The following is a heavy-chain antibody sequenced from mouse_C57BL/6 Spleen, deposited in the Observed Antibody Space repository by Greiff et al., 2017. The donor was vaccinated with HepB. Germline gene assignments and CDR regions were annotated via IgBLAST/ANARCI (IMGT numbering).Heavy chain of an antibody. CDR3: ARYSYYYGRPHWYFDV. CDR1: GYSITSDY. Sequence: EVKLEESGPGLAKPSQTLSLTCSVTGYSITSDYWNWIRKFPGNKLEYMGYISYSGSTYYNPSLKSRISITRDTSKNQYYLQLNSVTTEDTATYYCARYSYYYGRPHWYFDVWGTGTTVTVSS. J-gene: IGHJ1*03. CDR2: ISYSGST. V-gene: IGHV3-8*01. D-gene: IGHD1-1*01.